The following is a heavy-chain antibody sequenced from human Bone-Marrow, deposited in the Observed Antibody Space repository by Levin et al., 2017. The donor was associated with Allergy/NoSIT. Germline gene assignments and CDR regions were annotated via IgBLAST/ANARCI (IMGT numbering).Heavy chain of an antibody. Sequence: LRLSCDVSGDSITSGGYSWSWIRQSQGKGPEWIGHISHTGRTFYNPSLQSRVTISIDRARNQFLLRVNSVTAGDTAVYYCARVGDSYGMDVWGQGTTVIVS. CDR2: ISHTGRT. J-gene: IGHJ6*02. V-gene: IGHV4-30-2*06. CDR3: ARVGDSYGMDV. CDR1: GDSITSGGYS.